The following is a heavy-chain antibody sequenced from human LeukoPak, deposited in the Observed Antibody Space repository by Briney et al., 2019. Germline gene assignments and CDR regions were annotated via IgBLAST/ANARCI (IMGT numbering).Heavy chain of an antibody. V-gene: IGHV3-7*04. CDR1: GFTFRSFW. CDR2: IKQDGREK. J-gene: IGHJ4*02. D-gene: IGHD6-13*01. CDR3: ARHSSSWEFDQ. Sequence: QTGGSLRLSCAASGFTFRSFWMSWVRQAPGKGLEWVANIKQDGREKYYVDSAKGRSTISRDNAKNSLYLQMNSLRAEDTAAYYCARHSSSWEFDQRGQGTLVIVSS.